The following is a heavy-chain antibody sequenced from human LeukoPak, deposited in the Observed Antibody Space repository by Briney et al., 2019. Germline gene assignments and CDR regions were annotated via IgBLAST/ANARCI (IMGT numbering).Heavy chain of an antibody. CDR2: ISSSSTI. CDR3: ARVGLEWELLPDAFDI. CDR1: GFTFSSYS. V-gene: IGHV3-48*01. D-gene: IGHD1-26*01. Sequence: GGSLRLFCAASGFTFSSYSMNWVRQAPGKGLEWVSYISSSSTIYYADSVKGRFTISRDNAKNSLYLQMNSLRAEDTAVYYCARVGLEWELLPDAFDIWGQGTMVTVSS. J-gene: IGHJ3*02.